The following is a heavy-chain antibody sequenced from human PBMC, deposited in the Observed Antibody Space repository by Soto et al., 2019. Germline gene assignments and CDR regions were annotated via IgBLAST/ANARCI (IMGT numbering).Heavy chain of an antibody. J-gene: IGHJ4*02. CDR2: ISYDGSNK. CDR3: ARDRTAVALQNFDY. V-gene: IGHV3-30-3*01. D-gene: IGHD6-19*01. CDR1: GFTFSSYA. Sequence: PGGSLRLSCAASGFTFSSYAMHWVRQAPGKGLEWVAVISYDGSNKYYADSVKGRFTISRDNSKNTLYLQMNSLRAEDTAVYYCARDRTAVALQNFDYWSQGNLVTVSS.